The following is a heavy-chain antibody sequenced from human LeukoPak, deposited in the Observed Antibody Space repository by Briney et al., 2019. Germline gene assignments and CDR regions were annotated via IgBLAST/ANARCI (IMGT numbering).Heavy chain of an antibody. CDR2: IIPILGIA. CDR1: GGTFSSYT. V-gene: IGHV1-69*04. J-gene: IGHJ6*02. D-gene: IGHD3-3*01. CDR3: ARDPFEDELWCGTVYYYGMDV. Sequence: SVKVSCKASGGTFSSYTISWVRQAPGQGLEWMVRIIPILGIANYAQKFQGRVTITADKSTSTAYMEMSSLRSEDTAVYYCARDPFEDELWCGTVYYYGMDVWGQGTTVTVSS.